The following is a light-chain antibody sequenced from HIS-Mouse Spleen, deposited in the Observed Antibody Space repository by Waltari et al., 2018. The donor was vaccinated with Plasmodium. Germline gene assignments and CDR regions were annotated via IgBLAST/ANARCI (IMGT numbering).Light chain of an antibody. CDR2: KGS. CDR1: SSDVGSYNL. J-gene: IGLJ1*01. CDR3: CSYAGSSTYV. V-gene: IGLV2-23*01. Sequence: QSALTQPASVSGSPGQSITISCTGTSSDVGSYNLVSWYQQHPGKAPKLSIYKGSKRTSGFSKRFSGSKSGNTASLTSSGLQAEDEADYYCCSYAGSSTYVFGTGTKVTVL.